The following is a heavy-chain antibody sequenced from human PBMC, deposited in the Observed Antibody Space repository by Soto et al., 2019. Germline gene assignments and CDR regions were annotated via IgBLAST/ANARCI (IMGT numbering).Heavy chain of an antibody. CDR2: IIPIFGTA. J-gene: IGHJ4*02. CDR3: ARGDWNYHRAGPFAY. V-gene: IGHV1-69*12. D-gene: IGHD1-7*01. Sequence: QVQLVQSGAEVKKPGSSVKVSCKASGGTFSSYAISWVRQAPGQGLEWMGGIIPIFGTANYAQKFQGRVTITADESTSTAYMALSSLRSEDTAVYYCARGDWNYHRAGPFAYWCQGTLVTVSS. CDR1: GGTFSSYA.